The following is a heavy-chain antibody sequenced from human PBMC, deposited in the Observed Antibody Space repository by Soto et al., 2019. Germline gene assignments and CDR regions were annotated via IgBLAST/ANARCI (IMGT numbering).Heavy chain of an antibody. J-gene: IGHJ4*02. CDR2: IHWNDDN. D-gene: IGHD2-15*01. CDR3: THRLVGSGQGY. CDR1: GFSLTTGRVG. V-gene: IGHV2-5*01. Sequence: QITLEETGPTLVKPTQTLTLTCTFSGFSLTTGRVGVGWIRQPPGKALEWLAVIHWNDDNHYSPSLRSRLTITKDTSKNQVVLTLTNMDPVDTATYYCTHRLVGSGQGYWGQGTLVTVSS.